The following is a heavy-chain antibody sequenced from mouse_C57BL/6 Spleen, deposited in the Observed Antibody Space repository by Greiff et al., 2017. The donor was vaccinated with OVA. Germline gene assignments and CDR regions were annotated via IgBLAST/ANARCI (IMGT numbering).Heavy chain of an antibody. V-gene: IGHV1-15*01. J-gene: IGHJ4*01. D-gene: IGHD2-4*01. CDR3: NYDYDGSLYAMDY. CDR1: GYTFTDYE. Sequence: LVESGAELVRPGASVTLSCKASGYTFTDYEMHWVKQTPVHGLEWIGAIDPETGGTAYNQKFKGKAILTADKSSSTAYMELRSLTSEDSAVYYCNYDYDGSLYAMDYWGQGTSVTVSS. CDR2: IDPETGGT.